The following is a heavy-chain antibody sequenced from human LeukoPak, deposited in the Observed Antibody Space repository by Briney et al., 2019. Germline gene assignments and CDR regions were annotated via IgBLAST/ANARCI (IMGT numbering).Heavy chain of an antibody. CDR3: ARFGSDTYGYKYYFDS. Sequence: SETLSLTCTVSGGSISSYYWSWIRQPPGKGLQWIGYISYSGSTNYNSSLKSRVTMSVDTSKNQFSLKLRSVTTADTAVYYCARFGSDTYGYKYYFDSWGQGALVTVSS. V-gene: IGHV4-59*08. CDR1: GGSISSYY. D-gene: IGHD3-16*01. J-gene: IGHJ4*02. CDR2: ISYSGST.